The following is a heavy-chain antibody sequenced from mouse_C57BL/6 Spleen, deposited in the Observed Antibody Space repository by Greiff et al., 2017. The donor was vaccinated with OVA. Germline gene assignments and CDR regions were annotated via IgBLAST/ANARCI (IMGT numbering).Heavy chain of an antibody. CDR2: IDPETGGT. V-gene: IGHV1-15*01. D-gene: IGHD2-2*01. CDR3: TRRRDDGYDRFDY. CDR1: GYTFTDYE. Sequence: VQLQQSGAELVRPGASVTLSCKASGYTFTDYEMHWVKQTPVHGLEWIGAIDPETGGTAYNQKFKGKAILTADKSSSTAYMELRSLTSEDSAVYYCTRRRDDGYDRFDYWGQGTTLTVSS. J-gene: IGHJ2*01.